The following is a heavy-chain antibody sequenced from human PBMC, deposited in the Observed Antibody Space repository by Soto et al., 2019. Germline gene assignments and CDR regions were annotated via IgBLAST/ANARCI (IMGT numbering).Heavy chain of an antibody. V-gene: IGHV3-7*03. J-gene: IGHJ4*02. CDR2: INRDGSEK. Sequence: HPGGSLRLSCVASGFTLSNYLMSWVRQSPGKGLQWVANINRDGSEKYYVDSLKGRFTISRDNAENSLYLEMNTLRAEDTAVYYCARAPDGSGPYYYFDNWGQGTLVTVSS. CDR3: ARAPDGSGPYYYFDN. D-gene: IGHD3-22*01. CDR1: GFTLSNYL.